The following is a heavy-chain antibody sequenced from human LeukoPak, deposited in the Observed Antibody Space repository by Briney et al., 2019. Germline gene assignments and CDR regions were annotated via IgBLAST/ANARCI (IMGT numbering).Heavy chain of an antibody. D-gene: IGHD2-2*01. Sequence: GGSLRLSCVVSGFTLSSDWMSWVRQAPGKGLEWVANIKKDGIEKYHVESVKGRFTISRDNAKNSLYLQMNSLRAEDTAVYYCARGRYSSRSGGYYFDIWGQGTLVTVSS. CDR3: ARGRYSSRSGGYYFDI. V-gene: IGHV3-7*01. CDR2: IKKDGIEK. CDR1: GFTLSSDW. J-gene: IGHJ4*02.